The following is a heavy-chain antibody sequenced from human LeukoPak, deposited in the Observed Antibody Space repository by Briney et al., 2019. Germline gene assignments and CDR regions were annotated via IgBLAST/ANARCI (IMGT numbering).Heavy chain of an antibody. CDR3: AKVPGGCSSTSCYAEYFQH. Sequence: GGSLRLSCAASGFTVSSNYMSWVRQAPGKGLEWVSLIHNDDTYYADSVKGRFTISRDNSKNTVYLQMNSLRAEDTAVYYCAKVPGGCSSTSCYAEYFQHWGQGTLVTVSS. CDR2: IHNDDT. V-gene: IGHV3-53*05. CDR1: GFTVSSNY. J-gene: IGHJ1*01. D-gene: IGHD2-2*01.